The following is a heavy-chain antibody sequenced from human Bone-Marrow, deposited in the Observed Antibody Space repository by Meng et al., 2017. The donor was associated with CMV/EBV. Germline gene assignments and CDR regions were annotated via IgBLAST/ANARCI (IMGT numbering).Heavy chain of an antibody. Sequence: SETLSLTCTVSGGSISSDDYYWSWIRQPPGKGLEWIGYIYYSGSTYYSPSPKRRVTISVDTSKNQFSLKLSSMTAADTAVYYCARLTIPHGMDVWGQGTTVTVSS. V-gene: IGHV4-30-4*08. J-gene: IGHJ6*02. CDR1: GGSISSDDYY. CDR3: ARLTIPHGMDV. CDR2: IYYSGST. D-gene: IGHD2-2*01.